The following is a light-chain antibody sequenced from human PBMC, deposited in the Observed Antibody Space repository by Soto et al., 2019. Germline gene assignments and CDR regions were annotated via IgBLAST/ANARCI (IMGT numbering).Light chain of an antibody. V-gene: IGKV1-39*01. CDR2: AAS. Sequence: DIQMTQSPSSLSASLGDRVTITCQASQSIANYLNWYQQKPGKAPKLLIYAASTLQSGVPSKFSGSGFGTDFTLTISSLQTEDVATYYCQQNYSPPPITFGQGTRLEIK. CDR3: QQNYSPPPIT. CDR1: QSIANY. J-gene: IGKJ5*01.